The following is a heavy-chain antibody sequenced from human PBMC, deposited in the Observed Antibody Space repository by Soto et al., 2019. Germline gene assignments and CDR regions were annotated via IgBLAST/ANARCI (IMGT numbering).Heavy chain of an antibody. CDR1: GGSFSPYF. V-gene: IGHV4-34*01. CDR2: VRHTGST. CDR3: ARGRRAAGSQNWFDP. D-gene: IGHD6-13*01. Sequence: SETLSLTCAVYGGSFSPYFWTWIRQPPGKGLEWIGEVRHTGSTNYNPSLKSRVTISVGASKNQFSLNLTSVTAADTAVYFCARGRRAAGSQNWFDPWGQGTPVTVSS. J-gene: IGHJ5*02.